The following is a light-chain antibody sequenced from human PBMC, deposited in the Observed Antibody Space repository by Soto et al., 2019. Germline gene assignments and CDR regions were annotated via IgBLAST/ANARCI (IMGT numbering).Light chain of an antibody. CDR3: QQRSNWPPLT. J-gene: IGKJ4*01. Sequence: PGERATLSCRASQSVSSYLAWFQQRSGQAPRLLIYDASNRATGIPARFSGSGSGTDFTLTISSLEPEDFAVYYCQQRSNWPPLTFGGGTKVEIK. CDR2: DAS. CDR1: QSVSSY. V-gene: IGKV3-11*01.